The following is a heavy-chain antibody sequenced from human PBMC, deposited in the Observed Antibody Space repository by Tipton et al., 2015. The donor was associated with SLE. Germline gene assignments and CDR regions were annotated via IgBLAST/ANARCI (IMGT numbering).Heavy chain of an antibody. D-gene: IGHD3-9*01. Sequence: GLVKPSETLSLTCTVSGGSISSHYWSWIRQPPGKGLEWIGYIYYSGSTNYNPPLKSRDTISVDTSKTQFSLNLTSVTAADTAVYFCAITVMEDRSDLFDWYFDLWGRGSLVTVSS. CDR1: GGSISSHY. CDR3: AITVMEDRSDLFDWYFDL. V-gene: IGHV4-59*11. J-gene: IGHJ2*01. CDR2: IYYSGST.